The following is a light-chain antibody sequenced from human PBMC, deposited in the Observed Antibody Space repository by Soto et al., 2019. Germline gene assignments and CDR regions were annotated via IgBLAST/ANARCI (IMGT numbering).Light chain of an antibody. Sequence: QSALTQPASVSGSPGRSITISCTGTSSDIGDYNFVSWYQQHPGEAPKVMIYAVSNRPSGVSNRFSGSKSGNTASLTISGLQTEDEAEYYCSSYTTSNTWVFGGGTQLTVL. V-gene: IGLV2-14*01. CDR1: SSDIGDYNF. CDR3: SSYTTSNTWV. CDR2: AVS. J-gene: IGLJ3*02.